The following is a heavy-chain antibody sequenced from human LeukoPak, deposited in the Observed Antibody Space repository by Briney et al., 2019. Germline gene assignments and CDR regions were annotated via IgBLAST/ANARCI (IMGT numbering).Heavy chain of an antibody. Sequence: GGSLRLSCAASGFTFSSYSMNWVRQAPGKGLEWVSSISSSSSYIYYAGSVKGRFTISRDNAKNSLYLQMNSLRAEDTAVYYCARVSYYYGSGSYRPTAVYYFDYWGQGTLVTVSS. CDR1: GFTFSSYS. V-gene: IGHV3-21*01. D-gene: IGHD3-10*01. J-gene: IGHJ4*02. CDR2: ISSSSSYI. CDR3: ARVSYYYGSGSYRPTAVYYFDY.